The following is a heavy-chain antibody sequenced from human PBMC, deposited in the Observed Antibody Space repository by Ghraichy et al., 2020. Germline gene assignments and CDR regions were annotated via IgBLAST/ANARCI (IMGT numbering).Heavy chain of an antibody. Sequence: SETLSLTCTVSGGSISSYYWSWIRQPPGKGLEWIGYIYTSGSTNYNPSLKSRVTISVDTSKNQFSLKLSSVTAADTAVYYCARLNSARPDWWYFDLWGRGTLVTVSS. V-gene: IGHV4-4*09. CDR3: ARLNSARPDWWYFDL. D-gene: IGHD6-6*01. J-gene: IGHJ2*01. CDR2: IYTSGST. CDR1: GGSISSYY.